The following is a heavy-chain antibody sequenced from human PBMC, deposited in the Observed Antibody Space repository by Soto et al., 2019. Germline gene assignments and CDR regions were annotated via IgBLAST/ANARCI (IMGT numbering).Heavy chain of an antibody. J-gene: IGHJ3*02. Sequence: ASVKVSCKASGGSFSSYAISWVRQAPGQGLEWMGWISAYNGNTNYAQKLQGRVTMTTDTSTSTAYMEPRSLRSDATAVYSCARLRGYHDAFDIWGQGTLVTVSS. CDR1: GGSFSSYA. V-gene: IGHV1-18*01. CDR2: ISAYNGNT. D-gene: IGHD3-16*02. CDR3: ARLRGYHDAFDI.